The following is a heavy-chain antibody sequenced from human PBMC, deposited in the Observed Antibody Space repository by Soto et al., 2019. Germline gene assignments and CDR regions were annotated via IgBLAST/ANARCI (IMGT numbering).Heavy chain of an antibody. J-gene: IGHJ4*02. CDR3: ARDARSADYDY. CDR1: GFTFSTHA. CDR2: IHGTRSII. D-gene: IGHD3-16*01. Sequence: EVQLVESGGGLVQPGGSLRLSCAVSGFTFSTHAMNWVRQAPGQGLEWVAYIHGTRSIIYYADSVKGRFTISRDNAKNSLFLQMDSLSDEDTAVYYCARDARSADYDYWGQGTLVTVSS. V-gene: IGHV3-48*02.